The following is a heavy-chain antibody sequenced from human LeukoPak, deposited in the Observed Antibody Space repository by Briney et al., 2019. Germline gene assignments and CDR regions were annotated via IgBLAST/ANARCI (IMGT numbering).Heavy chain of an antibody. CDR2: SNSDGSST. J-gene: IGHJ4*02. D-gene: IGHD4-17*01. V-gene: IGHV3-74*01. CDR1: GFTFSSYW. CDR3: ARGGDYPFDY. Sequence: PGGSLRFSCASSGFTFSSYWMHWVRQAPGKGLVWVSRSNSDGSSTNYADSVKGRFTISRDNAKNTLYLQMNSLRAEDTAVYYCARGGDYPFDYWGQGTLVTVSS.